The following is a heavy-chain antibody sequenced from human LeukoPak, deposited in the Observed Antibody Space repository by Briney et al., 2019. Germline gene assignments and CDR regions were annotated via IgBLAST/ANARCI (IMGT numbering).Heavy chain of an antibody. Sequence: SETLSLTCTVSGGSISSISYYWGWIRQPPGKGLEWIGSVYYSGSTYYNPSLKSRVTTSVDTSKDQFSLKLISVTAADTAVYYCASASTPIYYYYYYGMDVWGQGTPVTVSS. CDR2: VYYSGST. V-gene: IGHV4-39*07. D-gene: IGHD2-21*01. CDR3: ASASTPIYYYYYYGMDV. J-gene: IGHJ6*02. CDR1: GGSISSISYY.